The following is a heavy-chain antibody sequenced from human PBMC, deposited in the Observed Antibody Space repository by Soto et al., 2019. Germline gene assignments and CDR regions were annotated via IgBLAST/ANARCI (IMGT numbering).Heavy chain of an antibody. V-gene: IGHV2-5*02. Sequence: QITLKESGPTLVKPTQTVTLTCTFSGFSLSTSGVGVGWIRQPPGKALEWLALIYWDDDKRYSPSLKSRLTFSEDSSKNQVVLTMTKIDPVDTATYYGASSGGSGWFPQNDYWGQGTLGTVSS. D-gene: IGHD6-19*01. CDR2: IYWDDDK. J-gene: IGHJ4*02. CDR1: GFSLSTSGVG. CDR3: ASSGGSGWFPQNDY.